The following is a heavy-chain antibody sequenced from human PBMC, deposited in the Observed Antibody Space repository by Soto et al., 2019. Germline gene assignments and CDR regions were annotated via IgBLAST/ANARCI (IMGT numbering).Heavy chain of an antibody. J-gene: IGHJ4*02. V-gene: IGHV5-51*01. CDR3: AIQHPQDSSASYN. CDR2: IYPGDSDT. Sequence: PGESLKISCKASGYSFTNYWIGWVRQMPGKGLEWMGTIYPGDSDTRYSPSFQGQVTFSVDKSINTAYLHWTSLKASDTAIYYCAIQHPQDSSASYNWGQGTLVTVST. D-gene: IGHD6-19*01. CDR1: GYSFTNYW.